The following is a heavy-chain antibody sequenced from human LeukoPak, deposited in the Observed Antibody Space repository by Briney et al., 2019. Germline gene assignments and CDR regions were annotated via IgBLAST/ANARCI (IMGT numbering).Heavy chain of an antibody. J-gene: IGHJ4*02. CDR1: GFTFSSYA. CDR3: AKAEKAYCGGDCYSAGDY. CDR2: ISGSGGST. Sequence: GGSLRLSCAASGFTFSSYAMSWVRQAPGKGLEWVSAISGSGGSTYYADSVKGRFTISRDNSKNTLYLQMNSLRAEDTAVYYRAKAEKAYCGGDCYSAGDYWGQGTLVTVSS. V-gene: IGHV3-23*01. D-gene: IGHD2-21*02.